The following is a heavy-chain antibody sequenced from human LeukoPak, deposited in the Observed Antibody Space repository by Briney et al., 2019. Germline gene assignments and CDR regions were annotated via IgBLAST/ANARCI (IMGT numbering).Heavy chain of an antibody. CDR3: ARGIQCSSTSCYAGSTFDY. V-gene: IGHV3-23*01. J-gene: IGHJ4*02. CDR1: GFTFSSFA. D-gene: IGHD2-2*01. Sequence: TGGSLRLSCAASGFTFSSFAMSWVRQAPGKGLEWVSSISGSGDSTYYAGSVKGRFTISRDNSKNTLYLQMNSLRAEDTAVYYCARGIQCSSTSCYAGSTFDYWGQGTLVTVSS. CDR2: ISGSGDST.